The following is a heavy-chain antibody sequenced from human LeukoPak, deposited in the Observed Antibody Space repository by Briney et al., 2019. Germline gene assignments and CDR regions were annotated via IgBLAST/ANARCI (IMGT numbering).Heavy chain of an antibody. D-gene: IGHD1-26*01. Sequence: GSSVKVSCKASGGTFSSYAISWVRQAPGQGLERMGGIIPIFGTANYAQKFQGRVTITTDESTSTAYMELSSLRSEDTAVYYCASAISGSYPGDYWGQGTLVTVSS. J-gene: IGHJ4*02. CDR1: GGTFSSYA. CDR2: IIPIFGTA. V-gene: IGHV1-69*05. CDR3: ASAISGSYPGDY.